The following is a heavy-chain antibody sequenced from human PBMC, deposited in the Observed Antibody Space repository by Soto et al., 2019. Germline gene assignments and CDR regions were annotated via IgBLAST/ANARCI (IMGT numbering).Heavy chain of an antibody. D-gene: IGHD3-10*01. V-gene: IGHV4-59*02. Sequence: SETLSLTCTVSGGSVSSYWWSWIRQPPGKGLEWIGYIYYTGSTNYNPSLKSRVTISLDASKSQFSLKLSSVTAADTAVYYCARGPGASGTYHYFFDYWGPGTLVTVS. CDR3: ARGPGASGTYHYFFDY. CDR2: IYYTGST. J-gene: IGHJ4*02. CDR1: GGSVSSYW.